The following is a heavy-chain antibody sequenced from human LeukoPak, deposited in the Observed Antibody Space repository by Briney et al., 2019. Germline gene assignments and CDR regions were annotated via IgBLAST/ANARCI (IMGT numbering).Heavy chain of an antibody. J-gene: IGHJ4*02. Sequence: GGSLRLSCATSGFTFDDYGMNWVRQAPGKGLEWVSNINWNGRNVDYADSVKGRFTVSRGNADNTMFLQMNSVRDEDTAVYYCATKQWLAPPPDSWGQGTPVTVSS. D-gene: IGHD6-19*01. CDR2: INWNGRNV. CDR1: GFTFDDYG. CDR3: ATKQWLAPPPDS. V-gene: IGHV3-20*04.